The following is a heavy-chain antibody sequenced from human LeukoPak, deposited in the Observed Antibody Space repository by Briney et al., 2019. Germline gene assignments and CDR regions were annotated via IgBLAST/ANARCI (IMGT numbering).Heavy chain of an antibody. CDR2: TFPMFGTS. D-gene: IGHD2-21*01. J-gene: IGHJ4*02. CDR3: VRGKQLWNFDS. Sequence: SVKASCKASGYTFTGYYMHWVRQAPGQRPEWMGGTFPMFGTSTYAQKFQGRITITTDESTTTAYTELPSLTSEDTAVYYCVRGKQLWNFDSWGQGTLVTVSS. V-gene: IGHV1-69*05. CDR1: GYTFTGYY.